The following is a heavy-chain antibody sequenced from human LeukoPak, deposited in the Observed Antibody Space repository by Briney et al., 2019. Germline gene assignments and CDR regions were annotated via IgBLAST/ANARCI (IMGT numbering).Heavy chain of an antibody. CDR2: IYSAGAT. Sequence: GGSLRLSCAASGFTVSDNYMTWVRQAPGKGLEWVSSIYSAGATHYAESVKGRFTISRDNSKNTLYLQMNSLRAEDMAVYYCARIEWERLGRAFDIWGQGTMVTVSS. CDR1: GFTVSDNY. D-gene: IGHD1-26*01. J-gene: IGHJ3*02. V-gene: IGHV3-53*01. CDR3: ARIEWERLGRAFDI.